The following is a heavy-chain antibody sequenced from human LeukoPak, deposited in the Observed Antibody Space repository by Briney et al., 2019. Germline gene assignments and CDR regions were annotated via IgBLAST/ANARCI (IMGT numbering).Heavy chain of an antibody. J-gene: IGHJ5*02. CDR1: GYSISSGYY. Sequence: ASETLSLTCTVSGYSISSGYYWSWIRQPPGKGLEWIGYIYYSGSTNYNPSLKSRVTISVDTSKNQFSLKLSSVTAADTAVYYCARVTGAVFDPWGQGTLVTVSS. D-gene: IGHD6-19*01. CDR2: IYYSGST. V-gene: IGHV4-61*01. CDR3: ARVTGAVFDP.